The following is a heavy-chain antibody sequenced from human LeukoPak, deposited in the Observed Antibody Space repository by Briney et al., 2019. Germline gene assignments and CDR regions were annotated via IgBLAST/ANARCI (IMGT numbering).Heavy chain of an antibody. D-gene: IGHD3-22*01. V-gene: IGHV1-8*01. CDR1: GYTFTSYD. J-gene: IGHJ3*02. Sequence: GASVKVSCKASGYTFTSYDINWVRQATGQGLEWMGWMNPNSGNTGYAQKFQGRVTMTRNTSISTAYMELSSLRSEDTAVYYCARDDSSGYYLPAAFDIWGQGTMVTASS. CDR2: MNPNSGNT. CDR3: ARDDSSGYYLPAAFDI.